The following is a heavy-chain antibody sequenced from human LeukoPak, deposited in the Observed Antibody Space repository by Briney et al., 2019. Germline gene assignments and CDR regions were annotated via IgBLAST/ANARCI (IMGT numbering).Heavy chain of an antibody. Sequence: ASVKVSCKASGYTFTGYYMHWVRQAPGQGLEWMGWINPNSGGTNYAQKFQGRVTMTRDTSISTAYMELSRLRSDDTAVYYCARVLGSSSWTDYWGQGTLVTVSS. CDR1: GYTFTGYY. CDR3: ARVLGSSSWTDY. CDR2: INPNSGGT. D-gene: IGHD6-13*01. V-gene: IGHV1-2*02. J-gene: IGHJ4*02.